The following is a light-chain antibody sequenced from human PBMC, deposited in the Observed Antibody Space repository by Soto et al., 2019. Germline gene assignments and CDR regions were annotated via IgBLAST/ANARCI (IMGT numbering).Light chain of an antibody. CDR1: QSVLYSSNNKNY. CDR2: WAS. J-gene: IGKJ2*01. Sequence: DIVMTQSPDSLAVSLGERATINCKSSQSVLYSSNNKNYLTWYQQKPGQPPKLLIYWASTRESGVPDRFSGSGSETDFTLIINSLQAEDVAISYCQQYYSVPYTFGQGTKLEIK. CDR3: QQYYSVPYT. V-gene: IGKV4-1*01.